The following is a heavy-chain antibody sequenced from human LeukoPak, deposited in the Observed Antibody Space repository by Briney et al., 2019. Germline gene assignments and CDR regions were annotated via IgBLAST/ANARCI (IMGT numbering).Heavy chain of an antibody. Sequence: GGSLRLSCTASGFTFGDYAMSWFRQAPGKGLEWVGFIRSKAYGGTTEYAASVKGRFTISRDDSKSIAYLQMNSLKTEDTAVYYCTRARGGSSGRSDYFDYWGQGTLVTVSS. D-gene: IGHD6-19*01. J-gene: IGHJ4*02. CDR3: TRARGGSSGRSDYFDY. V-gene: IGHV3-49*03. CDR2: IRSKAYGGTT. CDR1: GFTFGDYA.